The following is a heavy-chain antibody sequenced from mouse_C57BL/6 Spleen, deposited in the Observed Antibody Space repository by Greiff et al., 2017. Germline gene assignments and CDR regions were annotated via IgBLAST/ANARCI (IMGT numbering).Heavy chain of an antibody. J-gene: IGHJ4*01. CDR2: INPSNGGT. Sequence: VQLQQPGTELVKPGASVTLSCKASGYTFTGYWMHWVKQRPGQGLEWIGTINPSNGGTTYNEKFKGKAILTVDNSSSTAYMQLSSLTWEDSAVYDCERDKNGSMDYWGQGTTVTVSS. CDR3: ERDKNGSMDY. V-gene: IGHV1-53*01. CDR1: GYTFTGYW.